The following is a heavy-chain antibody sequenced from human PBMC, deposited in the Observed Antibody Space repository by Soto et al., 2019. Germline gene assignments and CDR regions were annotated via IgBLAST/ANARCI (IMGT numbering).Heavy chain of an antibody. CDR2: IFYSGGT. Sequence: SETLSLTCTVSGDSISTYYWSWIRQPPGKGLQWIGYIFYSGGTAYNPSLKSRVTISLDMSKKQISLKLSSVTTADTATYFCARLHPVQKVTDYGGKGTLATVSS. CDR1: GDSISTYY. CDR3: ARLHPVQKVTDY. V-gene: IGHV4-59*01. D-gene: IGHD3-10*01. J-gene: IGHJ4*02.